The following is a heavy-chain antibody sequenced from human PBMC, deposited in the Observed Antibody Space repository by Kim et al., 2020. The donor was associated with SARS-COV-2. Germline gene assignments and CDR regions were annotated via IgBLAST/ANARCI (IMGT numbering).Heavy chain of an antibody. D-gene: IGHD2-15*01. CDR1: GFTFDDYT. J-gene: IGHJ5*02. CDR2: ISWDGGSP. V-gene: IGHV3-43*01. CDR3: AKSGGYPGRFDP. Sequence: GGSLRLSCAASGFTFDDYTMHWVRQAPGKGLEWVSLISWDGGSPYYADSVKGRFTISRDNSKNSLYLQMNSLRTEDTALYYCAKSGGYPGRFDPWGQGTLVTVSS.